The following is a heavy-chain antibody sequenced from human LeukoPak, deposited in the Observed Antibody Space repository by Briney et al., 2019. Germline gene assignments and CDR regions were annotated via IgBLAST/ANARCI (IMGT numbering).Heavy chain of an antibody. CDR1: GGTFSSYA. CDR3: ARGLVGATIWENRWNAFDI. Sequence: SVKVSCKASGGTFSSYAISWVRQAPGQGLEWMGGIIPIFGTANYAQKFQGRVTITADESTSTAYMELSSLRSEDTAVYYCARGLVGATIWENRWNAFDIWGQGTMVTVSS. V-gene: IGHV1-69*13. D-gene: IGHD1-26*01. CDR2: IIPIFGTA. J-gene: IGHJ3*02.